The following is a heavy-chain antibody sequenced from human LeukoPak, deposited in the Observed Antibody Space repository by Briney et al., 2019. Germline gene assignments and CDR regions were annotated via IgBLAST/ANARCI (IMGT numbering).Heavy chain of an antibody. J-gene: IGHJ5*02. D-gene: IGHD2-21*02. CDR3: ARLPYCGSDCYPNWFDP. V-gene: IGHV5-51*01. CDR2: IYPGDSDT. Sequence: GESLKISCKGSGYSFTSDWIGWVRQMPGKGLEWMGIIYPGDSDTRYSPSFQGQVTISADKSISTAYLQWSSLKASDSATYYCARLPYCGSDCYPNWFDPWGQGTLVTVSS. CDR1: GYSFTSDW.